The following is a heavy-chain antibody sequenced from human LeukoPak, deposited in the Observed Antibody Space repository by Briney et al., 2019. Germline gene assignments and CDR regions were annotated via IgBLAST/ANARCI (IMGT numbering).Heavy chain of an antibody. CDR2: IYYSGST. Sequence: KTSETLSLTCTVSGGSISSGGYYWSWIRQHPGKGLEWIGSIYYSGSTNYNPSLQGRVTISLDTSRNRFSLKLSSVTAADTAVYYCASGDNDPLFDYWGQGTLVTVSS. V-gene: IGHV4-31*03. J-gene: IGHJ4*02. D-gene: IGHD1-1*01. CDR3: ASGDNDPLFDY. CDR1: GGSISSGGYY.